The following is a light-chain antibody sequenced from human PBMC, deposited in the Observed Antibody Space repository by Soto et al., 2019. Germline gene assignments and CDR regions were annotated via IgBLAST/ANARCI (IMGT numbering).Light chain of an antibody. V-gene: IGKV1-5*03. Sequence: DIQMTQSPSTLSGSVGDRVTITCRASQTISSWLAWYQQKPGKAPKLLIYKASTLKSGVPSRFSGSGSGTDFTLTISTLQPEDFATYYCQQSHGTPRTFGGGTKVDIK. CDR2: KAS. CDR1: QTISSW. CDR3: QQSHGTPRT. J-gene: IGKJ4*01.